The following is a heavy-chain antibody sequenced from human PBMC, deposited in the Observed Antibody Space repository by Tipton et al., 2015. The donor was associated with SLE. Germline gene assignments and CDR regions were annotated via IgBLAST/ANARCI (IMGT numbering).Heavy chain of an antibody. CDR1: GFTFDDYG. Sequence: SLRLSCAASGFTFDDYGMSWVRQAPGKGLEWVSGINWNGGSTGYADPVKGRFTISRDNSKNTLYLQMNSLRSEDTAVYYCARSILTGYVDYWGQGTLVTVSS. V-gene: IGHV3-20*04. CDR2: INWNGGST. J-gene: IGHJ4*02. D-gene: IGHD3-9*01. CDR3: ARSILTGYVDY.